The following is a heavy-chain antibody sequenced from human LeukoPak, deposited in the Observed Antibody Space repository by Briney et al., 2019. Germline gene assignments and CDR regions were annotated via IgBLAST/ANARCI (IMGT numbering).Heavy chain of an antibody. Sequence: GRSLRLSCAASGFTFSSYAMHWVRQAPGKGLEWVAVVSYDGTNIYYTDSVKGRFTISRDNFMNTLYLQMNSLRAEDTAVYYCTRNVRGVISAQPYNWFDPWGQGTLVTVSS. CDR2: VSYDGTNI. CDR1: GFTFSSYA. D-gene: IGHD3-10*01. V-gene: IGHV3-30*04. J-gene: IGHJ5*02. CDR3: TRNVRGVISAQPYNWFDP.